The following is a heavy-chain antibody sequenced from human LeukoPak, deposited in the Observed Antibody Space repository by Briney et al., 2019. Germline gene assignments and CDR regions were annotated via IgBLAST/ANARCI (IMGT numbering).Heavy chain of an antibody. Sequence: ASVKVSCKAYRYTFIDYYIHWVRQAPGQGLEWMGWINPNNGGTNYAQRFQGRVTMTRDTSISTAYMQLNSLRSDDTAVYYCARADGDYGGNYVYWGQGALVTVSS. D-gene: IGHD4-23*01. V-gene: IGHV1-2*02. CDR2: INPNNGGT. J-gene: IGHJ4*02. CDR1: RYTFIDYY. CDR3: ARADGDYGGNYVY.